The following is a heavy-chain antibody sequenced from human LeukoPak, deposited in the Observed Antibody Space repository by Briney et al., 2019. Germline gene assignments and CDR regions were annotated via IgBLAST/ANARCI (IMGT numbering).Heavy chain of an antibody. D-gene: IGHD3-10*01. CDR2: ISGSGDTT. V-gene: IGHV3-23*01. J-gene: IGHJ4*02. CDR1: GFTFSSYA. CDR3: AKDVITMVRGVPDY. Sequence: QSGGSLRLSCAASGFTFSSYAMSWVRQAPGKGLEWVSSISGSGDTTYYADSVKGRFTISRDNSRNTLYLQMNSLRAEDTAVYYCAKDVITMVRGVPDYWGQGTLVTVSS.